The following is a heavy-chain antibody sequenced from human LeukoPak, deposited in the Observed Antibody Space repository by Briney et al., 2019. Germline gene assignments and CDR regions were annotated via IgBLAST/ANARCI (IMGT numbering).Heavy chain of an antibody. CDR1: GGSISSYY. Sequence: SETLSLTCTVSGGSISSYYWSWIRQPAGKGLEWIGRIYTSGSTNYNPSLKSRVTMSVDTSKNQFSLKLSSVTAADTAVYYCARAEVVPAATPRLYYYGMDVWGQGTTVTVSS. V-gene: IGHV4-4*07. D-gene: IGHD2-2*01. CDR3: ARAEVVPAATPRLYYYGMDV. CDR2: IYTSGST. J-gene: IGHJ6*02.